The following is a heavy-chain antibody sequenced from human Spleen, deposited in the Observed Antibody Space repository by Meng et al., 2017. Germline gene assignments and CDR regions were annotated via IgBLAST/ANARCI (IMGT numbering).Heavy chain of an antibody. V-gene: IGHV3-48*03. CDR2: ISSSGSTI. CDR3: ARDLGLLWFGESFDY. D-gene: IGHD3-10*01. J-gene: IGHJ4*02. Sequence: GGSLRLSCAASGFTFSSYEMNWVRQAPGKGLEWVSYISSSGSTIYYADSVKGRFTISRDNAKNSLYLQMNSLRAEDTAVYYCARDLGLLWFGESFDYWGQGTLVTVSS. CDR1: GFTFSSYE.